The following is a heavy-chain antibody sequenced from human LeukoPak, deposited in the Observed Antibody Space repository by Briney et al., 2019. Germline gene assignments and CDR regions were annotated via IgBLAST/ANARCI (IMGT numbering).Heavy chain of an antibody. V-gene: IGHV3-23*01. CDR1: GFTFSSYA. CDR3: AKDQMGIAAAGYYFDY. J-gene: IGHJ4*02. D-gene: IGHD6-13*01. Sequence: GGSLRLSCAASGFTFSSYAMSWVRQAPGKGLEWVSAISGSGGSTYYADSVKGRFTTSRDNSKNTLYLQMNSLRAEDTAVYYCAKDQMGIAAAGYYFDYWGQGTLVTVSS. CDR2: ISGSGGST.